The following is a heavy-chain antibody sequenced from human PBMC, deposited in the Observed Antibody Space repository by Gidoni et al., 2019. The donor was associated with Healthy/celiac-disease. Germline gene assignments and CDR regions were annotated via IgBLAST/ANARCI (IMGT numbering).Heavy chain of an antibody. CDR3: ARHMEWELLKGDYYYYGMDV. CDR2: LNWNGGST. Sequence: EVQLVESGGGVVRPGGSLRLSCAASGFTFDDYGMSWVRQAPGKGLEWVSGLNWNGGSTGYADSVKGRFTISRDNAKNSLYLQMNSLRAEDTALYHCARHMEWELLKGDYYYYGMDVWGQGTTVTVSS. J-gene: IGHJ6*02. V-gene: IGHV3-20*01. CDR1: GFTFDDYG. D-gene: IGHD1-26*01.